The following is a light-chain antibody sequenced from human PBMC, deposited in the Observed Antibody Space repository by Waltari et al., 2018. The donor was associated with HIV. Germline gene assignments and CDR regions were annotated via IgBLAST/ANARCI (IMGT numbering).Light chain of an antibody. V-gene: IGLV1-44*01. J-gene: IGLJ1*01. Sequence: QSMLTQPPSASGTPGQRVTISCSGSSSNIGSNIVNWYQLLPGTAPKLLIYSSKQRPAGVPDRISGAKSGTSASLAISGLQSEDEADYYCATWDDTLNGYVFGTGTKVTVL. CDR3: ATWDDTLNGYV. CDR1: SSNIGSNI. CDR2: SSK.